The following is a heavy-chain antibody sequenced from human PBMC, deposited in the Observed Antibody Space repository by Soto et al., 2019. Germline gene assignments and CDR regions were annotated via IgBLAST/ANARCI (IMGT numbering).Heavy chain of an antibody. D-gene: IGHD2-21*02. CDR3: AKSYRPAYCGGDCYYPFDY. CDR1: GFTFSSYG. J-gene: IGHJ4*02. CDR2: ISYDGSNK. Sequence: GGSLRLSCAASGFTFSSYGMHWVRQAPGKGLEWVAAISYDGSNKYYADSVKGRFTISRDNSKNTLCLQMNSLRAEDTAVYYCAKSYRPAYCGGDCYYPFDYWGQGTLVTVSS. V-gene: IGHV3-30*18.